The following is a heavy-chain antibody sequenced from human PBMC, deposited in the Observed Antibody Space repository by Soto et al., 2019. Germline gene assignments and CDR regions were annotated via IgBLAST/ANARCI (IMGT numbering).Heavy chain of an antibody. V-gene: IGHV4-59*01. CDR3: GRETDYGDFFDYVEH. J-gene: IGHJ4*02. CDR1: GGYMSSYY. D-gene: IGHD4-17*01. CDR2: IYYSRST. Sequence: SETLPLTGTVAGGYMSSYYLSWIRQPPGKGLEWIGYIYYSRSTNYRPSLKSRVNISVDTSKNQFSLKLSSVTAADTSVYYCGRETDYGDFFDYVEHWGQGT.